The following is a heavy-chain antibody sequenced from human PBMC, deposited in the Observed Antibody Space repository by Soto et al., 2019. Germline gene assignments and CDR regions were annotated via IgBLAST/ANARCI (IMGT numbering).Heavy chain of an antibody. Sequence: SETLSLTCTVSGGSISSYYWSWIRQPPGKGLEWIGYIYYSGSTNYNPSLKGRVTISVDTSKNQFSLKLSSVTAADTAVYYCARDVKGSGYYEYWGQGTLVTVSS. V-gene: IGHV4-59*01. D-gene: IGHD3-3*01. CDR1: GGSISSYY. CDR3: ARDVKGSGYYEY. J-gene: IGHJ4*02. CDR2: IYYSGST.